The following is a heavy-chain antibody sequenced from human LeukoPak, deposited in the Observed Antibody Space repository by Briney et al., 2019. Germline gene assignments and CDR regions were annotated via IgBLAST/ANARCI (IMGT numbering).Heavy chain of an antibody. Sequence: GGSLRLSCEASGFTFSNAWMSWVRQSPGKGLEWVGRIKSKTDGGTTDYAAPVKGRFTISRDDSKNTLYLQMNSLKTEDTAVYYCTTALSGYSGSYFDYWGQGTLVTVSS. CDR2: IKSKTDGGTT. J-gene: IGHJ4*02. CDR1: GFTFSNAW. D-gene: IGHD1-26*01. V-gene: IGHV3-15*01. CDR3: TTALSGYSGSYFDY.